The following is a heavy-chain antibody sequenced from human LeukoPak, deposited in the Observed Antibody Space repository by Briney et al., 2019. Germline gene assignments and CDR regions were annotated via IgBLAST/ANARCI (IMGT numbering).Heavy chain of an antibody. D-gene: IGHD3-3*01. V-gene: IGHV1-2*02. Sequence: GASVKVSCKASGYTLTGHYMHWVRQAPGQGLEWMGWINPNSGGTNYAQKFQGRVTMTRDTSISTAYMELSRLRSDDTAVYYCARDLYYDFWSGYCDYWGQGTLVTVSS. CDR2: INPNSGGT. CDR3: ARDLYYDFWSGYCDY. CDR1: GYTLTGHY. J-gene: IGHJ4*02.